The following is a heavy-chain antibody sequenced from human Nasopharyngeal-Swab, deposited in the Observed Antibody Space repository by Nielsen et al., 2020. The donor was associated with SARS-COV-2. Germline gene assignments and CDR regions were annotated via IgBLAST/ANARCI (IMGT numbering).Heavy chain of an antibody. CDR3: ASGGTAVATRYYGLDV. Sequence: GESLKISCAASGFTFSNYAMHWVRQAPGKGLEWVAVISYDGSSKFYADSVKGRFTISRDKSKNTLYLQMNSLRPEDTAVYSCASGGTAVATRYYGLDVWGQGTTVTVSS. J-gene: IGHJ6*02. D-gene: IGHD6-19*01. CDR2: ISYDGSSK. V-gene: IGHV3-30*04. CDR1: GFTFSNYA.